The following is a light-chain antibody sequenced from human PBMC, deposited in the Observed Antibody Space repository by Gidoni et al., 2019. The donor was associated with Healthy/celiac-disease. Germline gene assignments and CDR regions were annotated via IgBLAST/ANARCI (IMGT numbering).Light chain of an antibody. CDR1: SSNIVAGYD. J-gene: IGLJ3*02. CDR3: QSYDSSLSGWV. V-gene: IGLV1-40*01. Sequence: QSVLTQPPSVSEAPGQRVTISCTGSSSNIVAGYDVHWYQQLPGTAPKLLIYGNSNRPSVVPDRFSGSKSGTSASLAITGLQAEDEADYYCQSYDSSLSGWVFGGGTKLTVL. CDR2: GNS.